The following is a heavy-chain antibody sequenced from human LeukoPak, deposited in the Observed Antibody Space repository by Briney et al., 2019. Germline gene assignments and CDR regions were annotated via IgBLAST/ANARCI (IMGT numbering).Heavy chain of an antibody. Sequence: PGGSLRLSCTASGLTFSNYATTWVRQAPGKGLEWVSSITGSGRGTYYADSVKGRFSVSRDNSQNTVFLHMNSLRADDTALYYCSKDPNGDYVGAFDMWGPGTTVTVSS. V-gene: IGHV3-23*01. CDR1: GLTFSNYA. CDR3: SKDPNGDYVGAFDM. J-gene: IGHJ3*02. CDR2: ITGSGRGT. D-gene: IGHD4-17*01.